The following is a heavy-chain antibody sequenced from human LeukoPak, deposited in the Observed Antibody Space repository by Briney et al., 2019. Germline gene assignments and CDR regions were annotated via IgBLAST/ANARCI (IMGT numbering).Heavy chain of an antibody. CDR2: ISAYNGNT. V-gene: IGHV1-18*01. Sequence: EASVKVSCKASGYTFTSYGISWVRQAPGQGLEWMGWISAYNGNTNYAQKLQGRVTMTTDTSTSTAYMELRSLRSDDTAVYYCARDPPQDYYDSSGYYPDALDIWGQGTMVTVSS. CDR1: GYTFTSYG. CDR3: ARDPPQDYYDSSGYYPDALDI. J-gene: IGHJ3*02. D-gene: IGHD3-22*01.